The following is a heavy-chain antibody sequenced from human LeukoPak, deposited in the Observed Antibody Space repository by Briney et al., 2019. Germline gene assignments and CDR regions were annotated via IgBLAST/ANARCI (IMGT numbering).Heavy chain of an antibody. CDR1: GFTFDDYG. Sequence: GGSLRLSCAASGFTFDDYGMSWVRQAPGKGLEWVSGINWNGDSTGYADSVKGRFTISRDNSKNTLYLQMNSLRAEDTAVYYCAKDPRKVVPTTPQSDYWGQGTLVTVSS. V-gene: IGHV3-20*04. CDR2: INWNGDST. J-gene: IGHJ4*02. CDR3: AKDPRKVVPTTPQSDY. D-gene: IGHD1-14*01.